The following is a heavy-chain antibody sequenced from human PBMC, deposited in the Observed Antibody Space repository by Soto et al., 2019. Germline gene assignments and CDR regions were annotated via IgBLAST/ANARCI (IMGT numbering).Heavy chain of an antibody. CDR2: ISGSGGST. J-gene: IGHJ4*02. Sequence: DVQLLESGGGLVQPGGSLRLSCAASGFTFSSYAMSWVRQAPGKGLEWVSAISGSGGSTYYADSVKGRFTISRDNSKNTLYLQMNSLRAEDTAVYYCAKDTRITGTTPGPYYFDYWGQGTLVTVSS. V-gene: IGHV3-23*01. D-gene: IGHD1-7*01. CDR3: AKDTRITGTTPGPYYFDY. CDR1: GFTFSSYA.